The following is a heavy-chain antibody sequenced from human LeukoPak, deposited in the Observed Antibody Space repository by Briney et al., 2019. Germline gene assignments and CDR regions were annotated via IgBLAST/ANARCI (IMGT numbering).Heavy chain of an antibody. J-gene: IGHJ6*02. CDR3: ARDRGYDFWSDYLPV. D-gene: IGHD3-3*01. V-gene: IGHV1-3*01. CDR1: GYTFTSYA. CDR2: INAGNGNT. Sequence: ASVKVSCKASGYTFTSYAMHWVRQAPGQRLEWMGWINAGNGNTKYSQKFQGRVTITRDTSASTAYMELSSLRSEDTAVYYCARDRGYDFWSDYLPVWGQGTTVTVSS.